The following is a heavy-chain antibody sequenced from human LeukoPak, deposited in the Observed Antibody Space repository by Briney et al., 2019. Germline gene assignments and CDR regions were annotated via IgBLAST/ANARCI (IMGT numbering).Heavy chain of an antibody. V-gene: IGHV3-21*01. J-gene: IGHJ3*02. CDR2: IVSRGTQT. CDR1: GFPYRRLN. D-gene: IGHD1-7*01. Sequence: GGSLRLFCASSGFPYRRLNTNGAPRAPGKGLEGFSSIVSRGTQTYSADSVKGRFTISRDNAKNSLYLQMNSLRAGDTAVYYCARGGLNFDAFDIWGQGTMVTVSS. CDR3: ARGGLNFDAFDI.